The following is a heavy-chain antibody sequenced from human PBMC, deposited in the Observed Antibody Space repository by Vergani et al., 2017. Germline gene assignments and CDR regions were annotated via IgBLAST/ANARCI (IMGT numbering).Heavy chain of an antibody. D-gene: IGHD3-16*01. CDR3: AKDIRMSVAAFDI. CDR1: GFTFSSYA. V-gene: IGHV3-23*04. CDR2: ISGSGGST. Sequence: EVRLVDSGGGLVQPGGSLRLSCAASGFTFSSYAMSWVRQAPGKGREWVSAISGSGGSTYYADSVKGRFTISRDNSKNTLYLQMNSLTAEDTAVYYCAKDIRMSVAAFDIWGQGTMVTVSS. J-gene: IGHJ3*02.